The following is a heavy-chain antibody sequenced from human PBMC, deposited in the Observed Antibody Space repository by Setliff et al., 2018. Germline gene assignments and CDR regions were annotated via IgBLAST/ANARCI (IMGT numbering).Heavy chain of an antibody. J-gene: IGHJ4*02. CDR3: AIPSSGNFYFDY. D-gene: IGHD1-26*01. CDR1: GYTFTDYY. V-gene: IGHV1-2*06. CDR2: INPDSGGT. Sequence: ASVKVSCKASGYTFTDYYIHWVRQAPGQGLEWMGRINPDSGGTNYAQKFQGRVTMTRDTSITAAYMELSRLRSDDSAVYYCAIPSSGNFYFDYWGQGTLVTVS.